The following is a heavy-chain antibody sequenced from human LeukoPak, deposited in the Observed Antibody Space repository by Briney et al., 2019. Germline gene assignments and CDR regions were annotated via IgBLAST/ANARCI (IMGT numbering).Heavy chain of an antibody. CDR3: VRDRGYSGSYYNY. Sequence: GGSLRLSCAASGFTFSSYWMHWVRQAPGKGLVWVSRINSDGSSTSYADSVKGRFAISRDNAKNTLYLQMNSLRAEDTAVYYCVRDRGYSGSYYNYWGQGTLVTVSS. V-gene: IGHV3-74*01. CDR2: INSDGSST. CDR1: GFTFSSYW. D-gene: IGHD1-26*01. J-gene: IGHJ4*02.